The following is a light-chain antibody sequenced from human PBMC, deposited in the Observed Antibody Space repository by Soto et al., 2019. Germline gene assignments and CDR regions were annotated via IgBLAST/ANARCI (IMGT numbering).Light chain of an antibody. Sequence: AIRMTQSPSSFSASTGDRVTITCRASQGISSYLAWYQQKPGKAPKLLIYAASTLQSGVPSRFSGSGSGTDFTLTISCLQSEDFATYYCQQYYSYPLTFGQGTKGEIK. CDR1: QGISSY. CDR3: QQYYSYPLT. J-gene: IGKJ1*01. CDR2: AAS. V-gene: IGKV1-8*01.